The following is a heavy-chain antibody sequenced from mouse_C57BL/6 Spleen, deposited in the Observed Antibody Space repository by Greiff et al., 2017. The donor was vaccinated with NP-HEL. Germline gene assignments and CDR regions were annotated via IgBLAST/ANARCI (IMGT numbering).Heavy chain of an antibody. CDR2: INPNNGGT. J-gene: IGHJ1*03. Sequence: EVQLQQSGPELVKPGASVKISCKASGYTFTDYYMNWVKQSHGKSLEWIGDINPNNGGTSYNQKFKGKATLTVDKSSSTAYMELRSLTSEDSAVYDCAHPEGYYGNHWYFDVWGTGTTVTVSS. V-gene: IGHV1-26*01. CDR3: AHPEGYYGNHWYFDV. D-gene: IGHD2-1*01. CDR1: GYTFTDYY.